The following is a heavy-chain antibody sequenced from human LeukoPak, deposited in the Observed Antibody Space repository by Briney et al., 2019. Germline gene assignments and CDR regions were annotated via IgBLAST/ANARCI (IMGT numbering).Heavy chain of an antibody. D-gene: IGHD3-22*01. J-gene: IGHJ4*02. CDR1: GFTFSSYG. Sequence: GGSLRLSCAASGFTFSSYGMHWVRQAPGKGLEWVAVISYDGSNKYYADSVKGRFTISRDNSKSTLYLQMNSLRAEDTAVYYCAKVPYYYDSSGYGAFDYWGQGTLVTVSS. CDR2: ISYDGSNK. CDR3: AKVPYYYDSSGYGAFDY. V-gene: IGHV3-30*18.